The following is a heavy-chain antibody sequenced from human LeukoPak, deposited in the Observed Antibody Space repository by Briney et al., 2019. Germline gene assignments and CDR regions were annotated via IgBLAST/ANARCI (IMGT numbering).Heavy chain of an antibody. CDR1: GGSMSYLY. Sequence: PSETLSLTCSVSGGSMSYLYWSWIRQPPGRGPEWIGYIYYSGTTNYNPSLKSRVTISLDTSKNQFSLNLNSVTAADTAMYYCARGGSRYPNSRYFFDSWGQGTLVTVSS. D-gene: IGHD3-22*01. CDR3: ARGGSRYPNSRYFFDS. J-gene: IGHJ4*02. CDR2: IYYSGTT. V-gene: IGHV4-59*01.